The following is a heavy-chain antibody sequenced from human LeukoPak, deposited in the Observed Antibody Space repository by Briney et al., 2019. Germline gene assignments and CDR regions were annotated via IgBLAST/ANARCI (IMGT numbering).Heavy chain of an antibody. Sequence: GGSLRLSCAASGFTFSSYGMHWVRQAPGKGLEWVAVISYDGSNKYYADSVKGRFTISRDNSKNTLYLQMNSLRAEDTAVYYCAKDWRSPSIGAFDIWGQGTMVTVSS. D-gene: IGHD2-15*01. J-gene: IGHJ3*02. V-gene: IGHV3-30*18. CDR3: AKDWRSPSIGAFDI. CDR1: GFTFSSYG. CDR2: ISYDGSNK.